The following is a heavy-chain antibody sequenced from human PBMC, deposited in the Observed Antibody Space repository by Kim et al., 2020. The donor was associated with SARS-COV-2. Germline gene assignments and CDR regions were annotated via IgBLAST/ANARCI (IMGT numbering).Heavy chain of an antibody. Sequence: SVKVSCRASGGTFSSYAISWVRQAPGQGLEWMGGIIPIFGTANYAQKFQGRVTITADESTSTAYMELSSLRSEDTAVYYCARDTSMVRGVDSQDGSDYWGQGTLVTVSS. J-gene: IGHJ4*02. CDR3: ARDTSMVRGVDSQDGSDY. V-gene: IGHV1-69*13. CDR1: GGTFSSYA. CDR2: IIPIFGTA. D-gene: IGHD3-10*01.